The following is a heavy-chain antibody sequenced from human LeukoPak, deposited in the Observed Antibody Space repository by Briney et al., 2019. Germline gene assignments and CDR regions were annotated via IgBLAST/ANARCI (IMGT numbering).Heavy chain of an antibody. CDR1: GFTFSSYG. J-gene: IGHJ4*02. Sequence: GRSLRLSCAASGFTFSSYGMHWVRQAPGKGLEWVAVISYDGSNKYYADSVKGRFTISRDNAKNSLYLQMNSLRAEDTAVYYCARGEGYYYDSTLLWGQGTLVTVSS. V-gene: IGHV3-30*03. D-gene: IGHD3-22*01. CDR3: ARGEGYYYDSTLL. CDR2: ISYDGSNK.